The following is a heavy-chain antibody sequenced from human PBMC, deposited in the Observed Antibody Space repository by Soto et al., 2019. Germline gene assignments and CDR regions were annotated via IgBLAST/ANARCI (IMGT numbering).Heavy chain of an antibody. CDR1: GFTFSDYW. CDR3: ARGSNYYYYYYFDV. V-gene: IGHV3-7*04. D-gene: IGHD6-6*01. J-gene: IGHJ6*03. CDR2: IKQDGSEK. Sequence: GGSLRLSCAASGFTFSDYWMSWVRQAPGKGLEWVANIKQDGSEKYYVGSVKGRFTISRDNAKNSLYLQMNSLRAEDTAVYYCARGSNYYYYYYFDVWGKGTTVTVSS.